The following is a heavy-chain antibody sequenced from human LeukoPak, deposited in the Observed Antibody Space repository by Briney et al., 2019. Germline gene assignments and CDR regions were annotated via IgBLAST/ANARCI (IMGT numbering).Heavy chain of an antibody. CDR3: ARGRRRVGYSYGYYYYYMDV. D-gene: IGHD5-18*01. V-gene: IGHV4-61*02. J-gene: IGHJ6*03. CDR2: IYTSGST. CDR1: GGSISSGSYY. Sequence: SETLSLTCTVSGGSISSGSYYWSWIRQPAGKGLEWIGRIYTSGSTNYNPSLKSRVTISVDTSKNQFSLKLSSVAAADTAVYYCARGRRRVGYSYGYYYYYMDVWGKGTTVTVSS.